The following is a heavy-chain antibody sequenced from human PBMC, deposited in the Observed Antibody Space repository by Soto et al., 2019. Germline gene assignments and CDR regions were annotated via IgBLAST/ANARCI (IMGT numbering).Heavy chain of an antibody. D-gene: IGHD1-26*01. CDR3: ARGGSYTASAFDI. CDR2: IYYSGST. Sequence: QVQLQESGPGLVKPSQTLSLTCTVSGGSISSGDYYWSWIRQPPGKGLEWIGYIYYSGSTYYNPSLKSRVTISVDTSKNQFSLKLSSVTGADTAVYYCARGGSYTASAFDIWGQGTMVTVSS. V-gene: IGHV4-30-4*01. J-gene: IGHJ3*02. CDR1: GGSISSGDYY.